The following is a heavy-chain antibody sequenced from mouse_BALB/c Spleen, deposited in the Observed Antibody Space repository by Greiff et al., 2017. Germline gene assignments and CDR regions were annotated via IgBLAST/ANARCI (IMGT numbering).Heavy chain of an antibody. CDR1: GDSITSGY. Sequence: EVKLMESGPSLVKPSQTLSLTCSVTGDSITSGYWNWIRKFPGNKLEYMGYISYSGSTYYNPSLKSRISITRDTSKNQYYLQLNSVTTEDTATYYCARSMITTTGFAYWGQGTLVTVSA. D-gene: IGHD2-4*01. J-gene: IGHJ3*01. CDR2: ISYSGST. V-gene: IGHV3-8*02. CDR3: ARSMITTTGFAY.